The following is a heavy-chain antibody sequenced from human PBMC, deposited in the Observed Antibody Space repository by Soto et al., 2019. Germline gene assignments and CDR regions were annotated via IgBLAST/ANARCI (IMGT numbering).Heavy chain of an antibody. J-gene: IGHJ4*02. V-gene: IGHV4-39*01. CDR2: IYYSGST. D-gene: IGHD6-6*01. CDR3: ARHTGYSSSEPFDY. Sequence: QLQLQESGPGLVKPSETLSLTCTVSGGSISSSSYYWGWIRQPPGKGLEWIGSIYYSGSTYYNPSLKSRVTISEDTSKNQFSLKLSSVTAADTAVYYCARHTGYSSSEPFDYWGQGTLVTVSS. CDR1: GGSISSSSYY.